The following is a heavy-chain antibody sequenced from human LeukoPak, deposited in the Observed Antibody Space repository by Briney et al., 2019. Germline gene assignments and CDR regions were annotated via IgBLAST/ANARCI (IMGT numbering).Heavy chain of an antibody. CDR3: ARGLYDSTGYPKKYFYYMDV. CDR1: GGSFSGYY. Sequence: TSETLSLTCAVYGGSFSGYYWSWIRQPPGKGLEWIGEINHSGSTNYNPSLKSRVTMSVDTSKNQFSLKLSSVTAADTAVYYCARGLYDSTGYPKKYFYYMDVWGKGTTVVVSS. CDR2: INHSGST. V-gene: IGHV4-34*01. D-gene: IGHD3-22*01. J-gene: IGHJ6*03.